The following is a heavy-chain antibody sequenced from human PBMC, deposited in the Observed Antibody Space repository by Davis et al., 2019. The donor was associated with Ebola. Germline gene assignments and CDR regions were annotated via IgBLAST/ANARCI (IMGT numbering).Heavy chain of an antibody. Sequence: MPLETLSLTCTVSGGSISSYYWSWIRQPPGKGLEWIGYIYYSGSTNYNPSLRSRVTISVDTSKNLFSLKLSSVTAADTAVYYCARRRAYYYDSSGYYNYWYFDLWGRGTLVTVSS. CDR1: GGSISSYY. CDR3: ARRRAYYYDSSGYYNYWYFDL. J-gene: IGHJ2*01. CDR2: IYYSGST. V-gene: IGHV4-59*08. D-gene: IGHD3-22*01.